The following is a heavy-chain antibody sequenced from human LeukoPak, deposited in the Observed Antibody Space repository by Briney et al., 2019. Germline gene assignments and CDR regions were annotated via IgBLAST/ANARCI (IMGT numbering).Heavy chain of an antibody. D-gene: IGHD5-18*01. CDR1: GYSISSGYY. CDR2: IYHSGST. Sequence: PSETLSLTCTVSGYSISSGYYWGWIRQPPGKGLEWIGSIYHSGSTYYNPSLKSRVTISVDTSKNQFSLKLSSVTAADTAVYYCARAPVPGGYSYGYFDYWGQGTLVTVSS. CDR3: ARAPVPGGYSYGYFDY. V-gene: IGHV4-38-2*02. J-gene: IGHJ4*02.